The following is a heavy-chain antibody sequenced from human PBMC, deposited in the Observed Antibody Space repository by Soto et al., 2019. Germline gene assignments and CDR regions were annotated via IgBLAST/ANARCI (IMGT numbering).Heavy chain of an antibody. CDR2: INPSGGST. V-gene: IGHV1-46*01. D-gene: IGHD1-26*01. CDR1: GDTFTCYY. CDR3: ARRIVGATTPYFDY. Sequence: ASVKVSCKASGDTFTCYYMHCVRQAPGQGLEWMGIINPSGGSTSYAQKFQGRVTMTRDTSTSTVYMELSSLRSEDTAVYYCARRIVGATTPYFDYWGQGTLVTVSS. J-gene: IGHJ4*02.